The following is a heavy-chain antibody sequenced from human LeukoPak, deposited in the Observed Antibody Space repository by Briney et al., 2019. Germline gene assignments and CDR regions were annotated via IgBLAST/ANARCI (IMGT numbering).Heavy chain of an antibody. CDR2: INWNGGST. J-gene: IGHJ4*02. CDR3: ARDQNHYGDLGFDC. V-gene: IGHV3-20*04. D-gene: IGHD4-17*01. Sequence: GGSLRLSCAASGFTFDDYGMSWVRQAPGKGLEWVSGINWNGGSTGYADSVKGRFTISRDNAKNSLYLQMNSLRAEDMAVYYCARDQNHYGDLGFDCWGQGTLVTVSS. CDR1: GFTFDDYG.